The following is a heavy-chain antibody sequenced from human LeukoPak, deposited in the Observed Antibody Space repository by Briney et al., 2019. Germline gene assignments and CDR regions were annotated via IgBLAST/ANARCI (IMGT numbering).Heavy chain of an antibody. J-gene: IGHJ5*02. V-gene: IGHV1-18*01. Sequence: ASVKVSCKASGYTFTSDGISWVRQVPGQGLEWVGWIGAYYGNTNYAQKLQGRVTMTTDTSTSTAYMELRSLRSDDTAVYYCARDGDITIFGVVIPPNWFDPWGQGTLVTVSS. CDR3: ARDGDITIFGVVIPPNWFDP. CDR1: GYTFTSDG. D-gene: IGHD3-3*01. CDR2: IGAYYGNT.